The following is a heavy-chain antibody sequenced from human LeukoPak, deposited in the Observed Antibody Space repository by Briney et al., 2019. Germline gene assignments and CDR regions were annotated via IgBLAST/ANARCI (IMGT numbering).Heavy chain of an antibody. J-gene: IGHJ4*02. V-gene: IGHV3-11*06. CDR3: ARDSGIRDYRYFDY. CDR1: GVTFSDYY. CDR2: ISSSSSYT. Sequence: PGGSLRLSCAASGVTFSDYYMSWIRQAPGKGLEWVSYISSSSSYTNYADSVKGRFTISRDNARNSLYLQMNSLRAEDTAVYYCARDSGIRDYRYFDYWGQGTLVTVSS. D-gene: IGHD5-12*01.